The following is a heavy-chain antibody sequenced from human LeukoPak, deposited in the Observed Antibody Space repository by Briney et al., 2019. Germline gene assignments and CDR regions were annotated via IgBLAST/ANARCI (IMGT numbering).Heavy chain of an antibody. CDR2: IIPILGIA. V-gene: IGHV1-69*04. CDR3: ARVGSVGDFDY. J-gene: IGHJ4*02. CDR1: GGTFSSYA. Sequence: SVTVSFKASGGTFSSYAISWVRQAPGQGLEWMGRIIPILGIANYAQKFQGRVTITADNSTSTAYMELSSLRSEDTAVYYCARVGSVGDFDYWGQGTLVTVSS. D-gene: IGHD1-26*01.